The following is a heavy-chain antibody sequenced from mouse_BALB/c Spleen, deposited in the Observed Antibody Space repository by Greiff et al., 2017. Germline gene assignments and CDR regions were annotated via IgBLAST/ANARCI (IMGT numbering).Heavy chain of an antibody. CDR3: ARDQGSYYGNYFDY. D-gene: IGHD2-1*01. CDR1: GFTFSSYG. CDR2: INSNGGST. Sequence: EVKLMESGGDLVKPGGSLKLSCAASGFTFSSYGMSWVRQTPDKRLELVATINSNGGSTYYPDSVKGRFTISRDNAKNTLYLQMSSLKSEDTAMYYCARDQGSYYGNYFDYWGQGTTLTVSS. J-gene: IGHJ2*01. V-gene: IGHV5-6-3*01.